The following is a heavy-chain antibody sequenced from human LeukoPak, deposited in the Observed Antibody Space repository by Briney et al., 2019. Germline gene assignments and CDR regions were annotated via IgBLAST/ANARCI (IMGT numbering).Heavy chain of an antibody. Sequence: PGRSLRLSCAASGFTFSSYGMHWVRQAPGKGLEWVAVIWYDGSNKYYADSVKGRFTISRDNSKNTLYLQMNSLRAEDTAVYYCAESSNWNPYDAFDIWGQGTMVTVSS. CDR1: GFTFSSYG. V-gene: IGHV3-33*01. J-gene: IGHJ3*02. CDR2: IWYDGSNK. D-gene: IGHD1-20*01. CDR3: AESSNWNPYDAFDI.